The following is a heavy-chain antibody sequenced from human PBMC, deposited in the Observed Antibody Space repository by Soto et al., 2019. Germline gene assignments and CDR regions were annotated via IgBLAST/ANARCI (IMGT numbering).Heavy chain of an antibody. CDR3: ARVESCGGDCYYFQH. CDR2: INPLGGST. Sequence: QVHLVQSGAEVKKPGASVKVSCKASGYSFTDYELQWVRQAPGQGLEWMGIINPLGGSTGYAQKFQGRLTMIRDTSANTVYMALSGLRSEDTAVYYCARVESCGGDCYYFQHWGQGTLVAVSS. CDR1: GYSFTDYE. D-gene: IGHD2-21*02. V-gene: IGHV1-46*01. J-gene: IGHJ1*01.